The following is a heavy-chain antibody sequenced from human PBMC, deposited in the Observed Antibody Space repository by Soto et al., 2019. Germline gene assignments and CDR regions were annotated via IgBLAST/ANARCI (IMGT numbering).Heavy chain of an antibody. CDR1: GFTFTTYW. Sequence: EVQLVESGGDLVQPGGSLRLSCAASGFTFTTYWMHWVGQSPGKGLVWVSRINPDGSRTSYADSVKGRFTISRDNAKNTLYLQMNSLGAEDTAVYYCARVAVTTYYFDYWGHGTLVTVSS. CDR2: INPDGSRT. J-gene: IGHJ4*01. D-gene: IGHD4-17*01. CDR3: ARVAVTTYYFDY. V-gene: IGHV3-74*01.